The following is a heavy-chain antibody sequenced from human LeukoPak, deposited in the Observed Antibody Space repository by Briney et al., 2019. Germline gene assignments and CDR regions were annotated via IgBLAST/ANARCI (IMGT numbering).Heavy chain of an antibody. D-gene: IGHD2-8*01. CDR2: IYYSGST. CDR3: ARNYCTNGVCRDY. Sequence: PSETLSLTCTVSGGSISSGDYYWSWIRQPPGKGLEWIGYIYYSGSTYYNPSLKSRVTISVDTSKNQFSLKLSSVTAADTAVYYCARNYCTNGVCRDYWGQGTLVTVSS. J-gene: IGHJ4*02. CDR1: GGSISSGDYY. V-gene: IGHV4-30-4*08.